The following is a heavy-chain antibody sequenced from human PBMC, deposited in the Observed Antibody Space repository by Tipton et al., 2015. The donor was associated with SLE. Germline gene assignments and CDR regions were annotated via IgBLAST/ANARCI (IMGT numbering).Heavy chain of an antibody. CDR2: ISYDGSNK. J-gene: IGHJ5*02. Sequence: SLRLSCAASGFTFSSYAMHWVRQAPGKGLEWVAVISYDGSNKYYADSVKGRFTISRDNSKNTLYLQMNSLRAEDTAVYYCAKSLGFYPEWFDPWGQGTLVTVSS. V-gene: IGHV3-30-3*02. CDR3: AKSLGFYPEWFDP. D-gene: IGHD2/OR15-2a*01. CDR1: GFTFSSYA.